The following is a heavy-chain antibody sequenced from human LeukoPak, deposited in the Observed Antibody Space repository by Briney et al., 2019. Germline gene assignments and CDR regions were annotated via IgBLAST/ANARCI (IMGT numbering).Heavy chain of an antibody. J-gene: IGHJ4*02. D-gene: IGHD3/OR15-3a*01. CDR1: GFTFRTYW. V-gene: IGHV3-7*03. CDR2: IKQDGSEK. Sequence: GGSLRLSCAASGFTFRTYWRSWVRQAPGKGLGWVAKIKQDGSEKYYVDSVKGRFTISRDNPKNTLYLQMNSLRAEDTAVYFCAKRGVVIRVILVGFHKEAYYFESWGQGALVTVSS. CDR3: AKRGVVIRVILVGFHKEAYYFES.